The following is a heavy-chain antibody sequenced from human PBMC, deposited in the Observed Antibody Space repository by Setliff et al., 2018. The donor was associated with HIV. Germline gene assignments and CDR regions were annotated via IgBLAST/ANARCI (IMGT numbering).Heavy chain of an antibody. CDR1: GFTFSAYT. CDR3: AREKRQIWSTDYYYHYGSDV. V-gene: IGHV3-21*04. CDR2: LSAESTFI. Sequence: PGGSLRLSCVASGFTFSAYTMNWVRQAPGKGLEWVASLSAESTFIYYADSMKGRFTISRDNARNSLYLQMNSLRAEDTAVYYCAREKRQIWSTDYYYHYGSDVWGQGITVTVSS. D-gene: IGHD5-18*01. J-gene: IGHJ6*02.